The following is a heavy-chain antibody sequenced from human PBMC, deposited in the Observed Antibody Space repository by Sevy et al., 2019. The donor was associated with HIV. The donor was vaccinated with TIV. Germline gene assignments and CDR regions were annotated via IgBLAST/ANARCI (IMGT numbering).Heavy chain of an antibody. CDR1: GFTFSSHG. D-gene: IGHD3-22*01. J-gene: IGHJ4*02. Sequence: GGSLRLSCAASGFTFSSHGMHWVRQAPGKGLEWVAFISYDGSNTYYADSVKGRFTISRDSSKNTLYLQMNSLRAEDTAVYFCARDGGYDSRGYDLSNYWGQGTLVTVSS. V-gene: IGHV3-30*03. CDR3: ARDGGYDSRGYDLSNY. CDR2: ISYDGSNT.